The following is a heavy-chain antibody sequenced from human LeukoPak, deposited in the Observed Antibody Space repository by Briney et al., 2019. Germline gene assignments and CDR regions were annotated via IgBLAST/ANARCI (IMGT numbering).Heavy chain of an antibody. Sequence: PGRSLRLSCAASGFTFSSYGMHWVRQAPGKGLEWVAVIWYDGSNKYYADSVKGRLTISRDNSKNTLYLQMNSLRAEDTAVYYCARAADYGGTLDYWGQGTLVTVPS. D-gene: IGHD4-23*01. CDR2: IWYDGSNK. CDR3: ARAADYGGTLDY. J-gene: IGHJ4*02. V-gene: IGHV3-33*01. CDR1: GFTFSSYG.